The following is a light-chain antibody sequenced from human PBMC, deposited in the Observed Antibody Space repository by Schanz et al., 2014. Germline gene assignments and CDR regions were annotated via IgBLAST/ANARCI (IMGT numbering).Light chain of an antibody. V-gene: IGLV1-44*01. CDR3: QSYDSSLISRVV. CDR1: SSNIGSNT. Sequence: QSVLTQPPSASGTPGQRVTISCSGSSSNIGSNTVNWYQQLPGMAPKLLIYFNNQRPSGVPDRFSGSKSGTSASLAISGLQSEDEADYYCQSYDSSLISRVVFGGGTKLTVL. CDR2: FNN. J-gene: IGLJ2*01.